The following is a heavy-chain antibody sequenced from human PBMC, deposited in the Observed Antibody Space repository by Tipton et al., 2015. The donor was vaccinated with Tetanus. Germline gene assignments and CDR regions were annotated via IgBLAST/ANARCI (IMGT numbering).Heavy chain of an antibody. CDR2: MYSGGDT. V-gene: IGHV3-53*01. J-gene: IGHJ4*02. D-gene: IGHD6-13*01. Sequence: QLVQSGGGLIQPGGSLRLSCVASGFIVSSHYMSWVRQAPGKGLEWVSVMYSGGDTYYADSVKGQFTISRDNSKNTLSLQMNSLRADDTAVYYCAKGGGHSGSWSDYLDSWGQGTLVTVSS. CDR1: GFIVSSHY. CDR3: AKGGGHSGSWSDYLDS.